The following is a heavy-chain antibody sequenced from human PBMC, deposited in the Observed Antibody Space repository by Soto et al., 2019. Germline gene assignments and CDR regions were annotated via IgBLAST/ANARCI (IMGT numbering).Heavy chain of an antibody. Sequence: GGSLRLSCAASGFTLSNYWMIWVRQAPGKGLEWVANIKQDGSEKYYVDSVKGRFTISKDDADNSLYLQMNSLRAEDTAVYYCARGPRTCCSCSSCSPDIWGQGTMVTVSS. J-gene: IGHJ3*02. CDR2: IKQDGSEK. V-gene: IGHV3-7*01. CDR3: ARGPRTCCSCSSCSPDI. D-gene: IGHD2-2*01. CDR1: GFTLSNYW.